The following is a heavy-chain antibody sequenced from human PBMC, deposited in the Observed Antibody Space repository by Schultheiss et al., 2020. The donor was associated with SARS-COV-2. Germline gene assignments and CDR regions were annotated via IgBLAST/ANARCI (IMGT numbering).Heavy chain of an antibody. V-gene: IGHV1-2*06. J-gene: IGHJ6*02. D-gene: IGHD6-13*01. CDR3: ARALAAGTNYYYYYYGMDV. CDR1: GYTFTGYY. CDR2: INPNSGGT. Sequence: GESLKISCKASGYTFTGYYMHWVRQAPGQGLEWMGRINPNSGGTNYAQKFQGRVTMTRDTSISTAYMEPSRLRSDDTAVYYCARALAAGTNYYYYYYGMDVWGQGTTVTVSS.